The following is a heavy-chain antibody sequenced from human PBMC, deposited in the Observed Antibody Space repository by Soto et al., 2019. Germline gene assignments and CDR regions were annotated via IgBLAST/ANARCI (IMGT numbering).Heavy chain of an antibody. V-gene: IGHV4-59*01. CDR2: IYYSGST. J-gene: IGHJ6*03. D-gene: IGHD3-9*01. CDR3: ARGRLTYDILTGYYHPNYYYYYYMDV. Sequence: SETLSLTCTVSGGSISSYYWSWIRQPPGKGLEWIGYIYYSGSTNYNPSLKSRVTISVDTSKNQFSLKLSSVTAADTAVYYCARGRLTYDILTGYYHPNYYYYYYMDVWGKGTTVTVSS. CDR1: GGSISSYY.